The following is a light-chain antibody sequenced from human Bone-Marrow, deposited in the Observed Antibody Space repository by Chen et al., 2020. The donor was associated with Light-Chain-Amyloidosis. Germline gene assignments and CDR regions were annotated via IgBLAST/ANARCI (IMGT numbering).Light chain of an antibody. Sequence: QSALTQPRSVSGSPGQSVTISCTGTSTDVGGYKYVSWYQQHPGRAPKLMIYDVSKRPSGVHERFSGSKSGNTASLTISGLQAEDEADYYCSSYAGMYTYVFGTGTEVTVL. J-gene: IGLJ1*01. V-gene: IGLV2-11*01. CDR1: STDVGGYKY. CDR3: SSYAGMYTYV. CDR2: DVS.